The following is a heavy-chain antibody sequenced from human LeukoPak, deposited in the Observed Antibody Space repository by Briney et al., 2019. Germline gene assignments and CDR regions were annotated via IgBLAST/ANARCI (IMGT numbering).Heavy chain of an antibody. CDR3: ARTERRGSRNNWFDR. Sequence: ASVKVSCKTSGYNFRNYGINWVRQAPGQGLEWMGWINGANGNTDYAQNVQGRVTMITDPSTSTAFMELRRLRSDDTAVYYCARTERRGSRNNWFDRWGQGTLVTVSS. D-gene: IGHD2-2*01. J-gene: IGHJ5*02. V-gene: IGHV1-18*01. CDR1: GYNFRNYG. CDR2: INGANGNT.